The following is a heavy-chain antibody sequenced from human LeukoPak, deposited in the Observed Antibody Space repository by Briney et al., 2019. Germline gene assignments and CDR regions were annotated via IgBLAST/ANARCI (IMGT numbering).Heavy chain of an antibody. J-gene: IGHJ4*02. Sequence: GGSLRLSCAASGFTFSSYWMSWVRQAPGKGLEGVANIKQDGSEKYYVDSVKGRFTISRDNAKNSLYLQMNSLRAEDTAVYYCARYWFGELLEVYYFDYWGQGTLVTVSS. V-gene: IGHV3-7*01. CDR2: IKQDGSEK. CDR3: ARYWFGELLEVYYFDY. CDR1: GFTFSSYW. D-gene: IGHD3-10*01.